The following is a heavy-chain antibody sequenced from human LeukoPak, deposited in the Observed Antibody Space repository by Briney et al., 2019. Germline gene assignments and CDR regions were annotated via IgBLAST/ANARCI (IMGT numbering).Heavy chain of an antibody. CDR2: IDSDGSTT. D-gene: IGHD3-22*01. Sequence: GGSLRLSCAASGFTFSNYWMHWVRQAPGKGLVWVSRIDSDGSTTTYADSVKGRFTISRDNAKNTLYPQMNSLRADDTAVYYCAGISYDSRAYYDYWGQGTLVTVSS. CDR1: GFTFSNYW. V-gene: IGHV3-74*01. CDR3: AGISYDSRAYYDY. J-gene: IGHJ4*02.